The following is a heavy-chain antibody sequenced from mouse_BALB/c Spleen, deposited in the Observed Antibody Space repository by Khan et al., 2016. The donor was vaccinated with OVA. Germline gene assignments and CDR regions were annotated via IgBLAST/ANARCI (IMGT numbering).Heavy chain of an antibody. Sequence: QVQLKQSGPEVKKPGETVKIFCKASGHTFTKFGMNWVKQAPGKGLKWMGWINTYTGEPTYADDFNGRFAFSLETSASTAYLQINNLKNEDTATYFCARPPYFSYVLDNWGQGTSVTVSS. V-gene: IGHV9-3-1*01. CDR2: INTYTGEP. CDR1: GHTFTKFG. D-gene: IGHD2-10*01. CDR3: ARPPYFSYVLDN. J-gene: IGHJ4*01.